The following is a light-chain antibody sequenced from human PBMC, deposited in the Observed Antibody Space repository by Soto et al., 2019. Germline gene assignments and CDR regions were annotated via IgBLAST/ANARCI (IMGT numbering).Light chain of an antibody. CDR3: QQYGSSPPYT. CDR2: GSS. V-gene: IGKV3-20*01. J-gene: IGKJ2*01. CDR1: QSVNNNY. Sequence: EVVLTQSPGTLSLSPGERATLSCRASQSVNNNYVAWYQQKPGQAPRLLIFGSSDRATGIPDRFSGSGSGTDFTPTISRLEPEDFAVYYCQQYGSSPPYTFGQGTKLEIK.